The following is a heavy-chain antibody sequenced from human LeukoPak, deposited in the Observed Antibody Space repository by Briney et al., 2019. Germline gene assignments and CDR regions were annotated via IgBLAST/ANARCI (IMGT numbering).Heavy chain of an antibody. J-gene: IGHJ4*02. D-gene: IGHD6-19*01. CDR1: GGSFSGSY. CDR2: INHSRST. CDR3: ARDHDQWMLPSFEY. V-gene: IGHV4-34*01. Sequence: PSETLSLTCAVYGGSFSGSYYTWIRQPPGEGLEWIGEINHSRSTYYNPSLKSRVSISVDKSKNHFSLKLSSVTAADTAVYYCARDHDQWMLPSFEYWGQGALISVSS.